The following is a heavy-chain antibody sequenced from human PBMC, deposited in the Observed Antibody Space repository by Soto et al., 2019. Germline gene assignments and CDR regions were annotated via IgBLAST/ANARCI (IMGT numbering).Heavy chain of an antibody. CDR1: GGSISSYY. D-gene: IGHD2-15*01. CDR3: ARGVSDLYCSGGSCYSLTGNFDY. CDR2: IYYSGST. Sequence: SETLSLTCTVSGGSISSYYWSWIRQPPGKGLEWIGYIYYSGSTNYNPSLKSRVTISVETSKNQFSLKLSSVTAADTAVYYCARGVSDLYCSGGSCYSLTGNFDYWGQGTLVTVSS. V-gene: IGHV4-59*01. J-gene: IGHJ4*02.